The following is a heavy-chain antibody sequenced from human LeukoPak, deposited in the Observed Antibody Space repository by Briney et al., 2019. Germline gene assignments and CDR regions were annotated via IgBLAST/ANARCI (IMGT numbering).Heavy chain of an antibody. J-gene: IGHJ4*02. V-gene: IGHV4-39*07. D-gene: IGHD3-10*01. CDR2: IYHDGST. CDR3: ALLWSSGSYYND. CDR1: GDSISSSTYY. Sequence: SETLSLTCTVSGDSISSSTYYWGWIRQPPGKGLEWIGNIYHDGSTYYNPSLKSRVTISIDTSKNQFSLKLSSVTAADTAVYYCALLWSSGSYYNDWGQGTLVTVSS.